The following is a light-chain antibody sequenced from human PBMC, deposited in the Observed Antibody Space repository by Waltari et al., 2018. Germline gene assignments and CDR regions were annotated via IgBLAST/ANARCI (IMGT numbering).Light chain of an antibody. J-gene: IGLJ3*02. CDR1: RGHSNYA. CDR3: QTWGTDIRGV. CDR2: VNSDGSF. Sequence: QLVLTQSPSASASLGASVKLTCTLSRGHSNYAIAWHQQQPEKGPRYLMKVNSDGSFMKGDGIPDRFSGSSSGAERYLTISSLQSEDEADYYCQTWGTDIRGVFGGGTKLTVL. V-gene: IGLV4-69*01.